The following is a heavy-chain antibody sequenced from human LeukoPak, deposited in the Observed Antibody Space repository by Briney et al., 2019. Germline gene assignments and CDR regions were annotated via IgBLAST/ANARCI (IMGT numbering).Heavy chain of an antibody. CDR3: ARVTGYCSGGSCYLTPLFDY. CDR1: GYTYTSYG. J-gene: IGHJ4*02. Sequence: ASVKVSCKASGYTYTSYGISWVRQAPGQGLEWMGWISAYNGNTNYAQKLQGRVTTTTDTSTSTAYMELRSLRSDDTAVYYCARVTGYCSGGSCYLTPLFDYWGQGTLVTVSS. D-gene: IGHD2-15*01. V-gene: IGHV1-18*01. CDR2: ISAYNGNT.